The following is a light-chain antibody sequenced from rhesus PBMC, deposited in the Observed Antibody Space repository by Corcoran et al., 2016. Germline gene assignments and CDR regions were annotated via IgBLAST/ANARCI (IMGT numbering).Light chain of an antibody. CDR3: LQYSSSPWT. CDR1: QTISSW. CDR2: KAS. Sequence: DIQMTQSPSSLSASVGDTVTITCRASQTISSWLDWYQQQPGTAPNLLIYKASSLQSGVPQRFSGSGSWTDFTLTISRLQPEDFATYYCLQYSSSPWTFGQGTKVDIE. J-gene: IGKJ1*01. V-gene: IGKV1-22*01.